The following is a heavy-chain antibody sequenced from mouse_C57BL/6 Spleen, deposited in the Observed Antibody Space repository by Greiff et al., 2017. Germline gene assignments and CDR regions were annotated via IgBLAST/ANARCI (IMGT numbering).Heavy chain of an antibody. CDR2: INPSTGGT. CDR1: GYSFTGYY. CDR3: ARSYSNYLAWFAY. J-gene: IGHJ3*01. D-gene: IGHD2-5*01. Sequence: EVQLQQSGPELVKPGASVKISCTASGYSFTGYYMNWVKQSPEKSLEWIGEINPSTGGTTYNQKFKAQATLTVDKSSSTAYMQLKSLTSEDSAVYYCARSYSNYLAWFAYWGQGTLVTVSA. V-gene: IGHV1-42*01.